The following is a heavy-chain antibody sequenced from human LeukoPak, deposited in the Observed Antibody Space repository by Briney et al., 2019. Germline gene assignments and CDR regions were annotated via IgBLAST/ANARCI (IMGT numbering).Heavy chain of an antibody. CDR2: ISSSGSTI. V-gene: IGHV3-48*03. J-gene: IGHJ4*02. CDR3: AKDTTGTSYYFDY. CDR1: GFTFSSYE. Sequence: GGSLRLFCAASGFTFSSYEMNWVRQAPGKGLEWVSYISSSGSTIYYADSVKGRFTISRDNAKNSLYLQMNSLRTEDTALYYCAKDTTGTSYYFDYWGQGTLVTVSS. D-gene: IGHD1-1*01.